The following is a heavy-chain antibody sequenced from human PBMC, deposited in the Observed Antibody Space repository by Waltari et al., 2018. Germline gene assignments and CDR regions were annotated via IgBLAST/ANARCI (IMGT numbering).Heavy chain of an antibody. CDR2: IKQDGSEE. Sequence: ELNLVESGGGLVQPGGSLRLPCAASGFSISDFWMHWARQAPGKGPEWGATIKQDGSEEYYVDSVKGRFTISRDNAKNSLYLQMNSLRLEDTAVYYCVRGAGWLLESWGQGTLATVSS. J-gene: IGHJ4*02. V-gene: IGHV3-7*04. CDR3: VRGAGWLLES. CDR1: GFSISDFW. D-gene: IGHD2-21*01.